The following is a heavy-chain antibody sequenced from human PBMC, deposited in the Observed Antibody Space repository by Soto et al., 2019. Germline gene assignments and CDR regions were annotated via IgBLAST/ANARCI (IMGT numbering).Heavy chain of an antibody. V-gene: IGHV3-23*01. CDR3: AKDGDWGYYPCPGDY. J-gene: IGHJ4*02. Sequence: EVQLLESGGGLVQPGGSLRLSCADSGFTFSSYAMSWVRQPPGKGLEWVSAISGSGGSTYYADSVKGRFTISRDNSKNTRYLQMNSLRAEDTAVYYCAKDGDWGYYPCPGDYWGQGTLVTVSS. D-gene: IGHD2-21*01. CDR1: GFTFSSYA. CDR2: ISGSGGST.